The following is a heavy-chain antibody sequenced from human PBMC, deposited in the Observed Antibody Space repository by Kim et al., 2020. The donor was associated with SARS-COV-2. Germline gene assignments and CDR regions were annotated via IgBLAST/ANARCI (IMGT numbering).Heavy chain of an antibody. D-gene: IGHD2-21*01. CDR2: ISYDGSNK. CDR1: GFTFSSYG. J-gene: IGHJ3*02. Sequence: GGSLRLSCAASGFTFSSYGMHWVRQAPGKGLEWVAVISYDGSNKYYADSVKGRFTISRDNSKNTLYLQMNSLRAEDTAVYYCAKTHHGDYDAFDIWGQGTMVTVSS. CDR3: AKTHHGDYDAFDI. V-gene: IGHV3-33*05.